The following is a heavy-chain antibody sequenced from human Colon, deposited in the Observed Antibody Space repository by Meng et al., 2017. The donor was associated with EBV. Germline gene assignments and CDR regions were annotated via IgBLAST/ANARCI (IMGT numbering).Heavy chain of an antibody. D-gene: IGHD3-10*01. Sequence: QVHPHAEGPSLCKASGTLSLTFAVCGGSISSYNWWSWVRLAPGKGLEWIGEIYHSGSTNSNPSLRSRLPLSVDKSKNQISLKLTSVTAADTALYYCAKVQSSGRFSWFDPWGQGTLVTVSS. CDR1: GGSISSYNW. V-gene: IGHV4-4*02. CDR2: IYHSGST. CDR3: AKVQSSGRFSWFDP. J-gene: IGHJ5*02.